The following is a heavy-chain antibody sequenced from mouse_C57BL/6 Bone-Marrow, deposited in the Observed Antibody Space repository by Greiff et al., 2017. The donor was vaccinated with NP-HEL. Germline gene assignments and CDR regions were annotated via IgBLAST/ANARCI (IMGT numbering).Heavy chain of an antibody. Sequence: VQLKESGGDLVKPGGSLKLSCAASGFTFSSYGMSWVRQTPDKRLEWVATISSGGSYTYYPDSVKGRFTISRDNAKNTLYLQMSSLKSEDTAMYYCARLDSSGYDWFAYWGQGTLVTVSA. CDR1: GFTFSSYG. CDR3: ARLDSSGYDWFAY. D-gene: IGHD3-2*02. CDR2: ISSGGSYT. J-gene: IGHJ3*01. V-gene: IGHV5-6*01.